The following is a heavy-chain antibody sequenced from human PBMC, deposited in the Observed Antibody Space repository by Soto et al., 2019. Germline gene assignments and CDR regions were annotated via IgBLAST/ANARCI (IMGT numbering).Heavy chain of an antibody. V-gene: IGHV1-18*04. Sequence: ASVKVSCKASGYTFTNYGISWVRQAPGQGLEWMGWTSDYNGNTNYAQKFQGRVTLTADTSTSTAYMELRSLRSDDTAVYYCARGGGIYSISWPLDYWGQGTLVTVSS. CDR3: ARGGGIYSISWPLDY. CDR1: GYTFTNYG. CDR2: TSDYNGNT. J-gene: IGHJ4*02. D-gene: IGHD6-13*01.